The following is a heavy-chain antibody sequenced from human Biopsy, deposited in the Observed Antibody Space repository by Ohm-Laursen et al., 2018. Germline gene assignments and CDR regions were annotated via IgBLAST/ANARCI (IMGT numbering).Heavy chain of an antibody. CDR1: GGSITTSG. CDR2: INPILGIL. CDR3: ASLYSGTYVGSDP. D-gene: IGHD1-26*01. Sequence: SVKVSCKASGGSITTSGISWVRQAPGQGLEWVGRINPILGILDYAQRLKDRVTITADKSTNTAYMQLSRLTSEDTAFYYCASLYSGTYVGSDPWGQGTLVIVSS. J-gene: IGHJ5*02. V-gene: IGHV1-69*04.